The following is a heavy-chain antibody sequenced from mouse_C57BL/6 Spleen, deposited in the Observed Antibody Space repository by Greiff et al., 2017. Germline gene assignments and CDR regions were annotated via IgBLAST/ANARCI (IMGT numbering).Heavy chain of an antibody. V-gene: IGHV1-81*01. CDR2: IYPRSGNT. CDR1: GYTFTSYG. CDR3: ARVGYSNYGYAMDY. D-gene: IGHD2-5*01. Sequence: VQLQQSGAELARPGASVKLSCKASGYTFTSYGISWVKQRTGQGLEWIGEIYPRSGNTYYNEKFKGKATLTADKSSSTAYMELRSLTSEDSAVYFCARVGYSNYGYAMDYWGQGTSVTVSS. J-gene: IGHJ4*01.